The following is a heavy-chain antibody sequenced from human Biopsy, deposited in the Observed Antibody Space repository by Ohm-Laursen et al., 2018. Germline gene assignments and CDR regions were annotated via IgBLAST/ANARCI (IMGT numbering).Heavy chain of an antibody. CDR3: VRGVDYYDPYHYYALDV. D-gene: IGHD3-22*01. V-gene: IGHV4-34*01. J-gene: IGHJ6*02. Sequence: GTLSLTWAVYGESFNGYYWSWIRQTPGKGLERIGEINHSGRTNYNPSLKSRVTISVDTSKNQFSLKVRSVTAADTAVYYCVRGVDYYDPYHYYALDVWGQGTTVTVSS. CDR1: GESFNGYY. CDR2: INHSGRT.